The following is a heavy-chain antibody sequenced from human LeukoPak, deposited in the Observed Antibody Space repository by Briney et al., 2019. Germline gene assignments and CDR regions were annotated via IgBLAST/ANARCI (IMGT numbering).Heavy chain of an antibody. CDR2: MNPNSGNT. V-gene: IGHV1-8*01. CDR3: ARGASYYDILTGYYKSGVGYYYYYMDV. D-gene: IGHD3-9*01. Sequence: GASVKVSCKASGYTFTTFDVNWVRQAPGQGLEWLGWMNPNSGNTGYGKKFQGRVTMTRNTSISTAYMELSSLRSEDTAVYYCARGASYYDILTGYYKSGVGYYYYYMDVWGKGTTVTVSS. CDR1: GYTFTTFD. J-gene: IGHJ6*03.